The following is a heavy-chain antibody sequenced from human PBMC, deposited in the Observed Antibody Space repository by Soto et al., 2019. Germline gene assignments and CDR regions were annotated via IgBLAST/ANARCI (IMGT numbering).Heavy chain of an antibody. V-gene: IGHV3-21*01. J-gene: IGHJ4*02. CDR2: ISSSSSDK. D-gene: IGHD1-26*01. CDR3: ARSGYSGSFYFDC. CDR1: GFTFSSYM. Sequence: GGSLRLSCAASGFTFSSYMMNWVRQAPGKGLEWVSSISSSSSDKKHADSLKGRFTISRDDAKNSLYLQMNSLRAEDTAVYYCARSGYSGSFYFDCWGQGTLVTVSS.